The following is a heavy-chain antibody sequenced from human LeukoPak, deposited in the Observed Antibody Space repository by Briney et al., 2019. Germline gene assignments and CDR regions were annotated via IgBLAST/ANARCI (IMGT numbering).Heavy chain of an antibody. V-gene: IGHV3-23*01. CDR2: ISVGGGST. J-gene: IGHJ4*02. Sequence: PGQSLRLSCAASGFTFNNYAMTWVRQAPGKGLEWVSRISVGGGSTYYTDSVKGRFAISRDNSKYMLYLQMNSLRAEDTAVYYCARDKPQNDYGSGGPDYWGQGTLVTVSS. CDR1: GFTFNNYA. CDR3: ARDKPQNDYGSGGPDY. D-gene: IGHD3-10*01.